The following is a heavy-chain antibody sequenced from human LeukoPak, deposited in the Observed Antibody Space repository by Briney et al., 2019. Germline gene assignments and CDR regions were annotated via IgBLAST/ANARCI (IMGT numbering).Heavy chain of an antibody. Sequence: PSETLSLTCTVPGGSISSYYWSWIRQPPGKRLEWIGYIYYSGSTNYNPSLKSRVTISVDTSKNHFSLKLSSVTAADTAVYYCARGLGGSYGAWYAFDFWGQGTMVTVSS. CDR2: IYYSGST. J-gene: IGHJ3*01. CDR3: ARGLGGSYGAWYAFDF. CDR1: GGSISSYY. D-gene: IGHD5-18*01. V-gene: IGHV4-59*08.